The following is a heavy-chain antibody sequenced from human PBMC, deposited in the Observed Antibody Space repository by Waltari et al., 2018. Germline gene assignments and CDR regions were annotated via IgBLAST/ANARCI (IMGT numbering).Heavy chain of an antibody. V-gene: IGHV4-38-2*01. CDR3: ARHRGGSGSYLDY. Sequence: QVQLQESGPGLVKPSETLSLTCAVSGYSISSGYYWGWVRQPPGKGLEWIGRIYHSGSTYYNPSLKSRVTISVDTSKNQFSLKLSSVTAADTAVYYCARHRGGSGSYLDYWGQGTLVTVSS. D-gene: IGHD3-10*01. CDR1: GYSISSGYY. J-gene: IGHJ4*02. CDR2: IYHSGST.